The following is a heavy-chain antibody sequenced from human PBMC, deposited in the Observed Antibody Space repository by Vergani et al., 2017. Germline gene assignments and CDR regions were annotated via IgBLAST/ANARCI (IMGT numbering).Heavy chain of an antibody. D-gene: IGHD3-3*01. Sequence: QVQLQESGPGLVKPSQTLSLTCTVSGGSINSGSYYWNWIRQPAGKGLEWIGRVYSTGGTNYNPSLKSRVTMSVDTSKNQVSLKLSSVTAADTAVYYCATEGEFWSSWIFQHWGQGTLVSVSS. V-gene: IGHV4-61*02. J-gene: IGHJ4*02. CDR3: ATEGEFWSSWIFQH. CDR2: VYSTGGT. CDR1: GGSINSGSYY.